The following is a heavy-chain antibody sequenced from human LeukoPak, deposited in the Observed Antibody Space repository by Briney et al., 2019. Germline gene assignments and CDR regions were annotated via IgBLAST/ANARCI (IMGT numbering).Heavy chain of an antibody. V-gene: IGHV4-39*07. Sequence: SETLSLTCTVSGGSISSSSYYWGWIRQPPGKGLEWIGSIYYSGSTYYNPSLKSRVTISVDTSKNQFSLKLSSVTAADTAVYYCARRADYDILTGWAKVFDYWGQGTLVTVSS. CDR3: ARRADYDILTGWAKVFDY. D-gene: IGHD3-9*01. J-gene: IGHJ4*02. CDR2: IYYSGST. CDR1: GGSISSSSYY.